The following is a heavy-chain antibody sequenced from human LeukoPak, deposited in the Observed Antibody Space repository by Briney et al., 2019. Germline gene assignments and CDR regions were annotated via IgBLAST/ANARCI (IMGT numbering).Heavy chain of an antibody. J-gene: IGHJ4*02. Sequence: GASVKVSCKASGYTFTSYAMHWVRQAPGQRLEWMGWINAGNGNTKYSQKFQGRVTITRDTSASTAYMELSSLRSEDTAVYYCARDGSRVGYDSSGYYYSPLCYWGQGTLVTVSS. V-gene: IGHV1-3*01. CDR1: GYTFTSYA. CDR2: INAGNGNT. D-gene: IGHD3-22*01. CDR3: ARDGSRVGYDSSGYYYSPLCY.